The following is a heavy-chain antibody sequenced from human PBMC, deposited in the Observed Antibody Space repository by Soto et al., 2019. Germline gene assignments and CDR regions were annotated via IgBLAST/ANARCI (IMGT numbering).Heavy chain of an antibody. J-gene: IGHJ4*02. V-gene: IGHV4-4*07. CDR3: ARESRSELGTVEY. CDR1: GASISNYY. D-gene: IGHD1-1*01. CDR2: IYASGTT. Sequence: QVRLQESGPGLVKPSETLSLTCTVSGASISNYYWSWIRQPAGKGLECLGRIYASGTTTYNPSLRSRVTMSVDTSKNQFPLNLNSVTAADTAVYYCARESRSELGTVEYWGQGTLATVSS.